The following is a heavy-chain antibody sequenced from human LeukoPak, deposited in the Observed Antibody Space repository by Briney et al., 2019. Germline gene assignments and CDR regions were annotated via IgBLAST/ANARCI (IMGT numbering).Heavy chain of an antibody. CDR3: ARDPVVVVAATGLDY. Sequence: ASVKVSCKVSGYTLTELSMHWVRQAPGKGLEWMGGFDPEDGETIYAQKFQGRVTITTDESTSTAYMELSSLRSEDTAVYYCARDPVVVVAATGLDYWGQGTLVTVSS. CDR1: GYTLTELS. V-gene: IGHV1-24*01. CDR2: FDPEDGET. D-gene: IGHD2-15*01. J-gene: IGHJ4*02.